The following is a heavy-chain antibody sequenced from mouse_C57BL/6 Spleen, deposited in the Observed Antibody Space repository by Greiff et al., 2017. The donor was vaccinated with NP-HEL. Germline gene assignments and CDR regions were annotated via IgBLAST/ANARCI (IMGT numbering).Heavy chain of an antibody. D-gene: IGHD2-5*01. Sequence: EVQLQQSGPELVKPGASVKISCKASGYTFTDYYMNWVKQSHGKSLEWIGDINPNNGGTSYNQKFKGKATLTVDKSSSTAYMELRSLTSEDSAVYYCARSEGYSNYGGDWGQGTTLTVSS. CDR2: INPNNGGT. J-gene: IGHJ2*01. CDR3: ARSEGYSNYGGD. V-gene: IGHV1-26*01. CDR1: GYTFTDYY.